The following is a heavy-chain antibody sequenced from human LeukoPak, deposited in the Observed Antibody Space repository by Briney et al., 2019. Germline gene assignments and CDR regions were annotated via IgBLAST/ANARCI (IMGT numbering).Heavy chain of an antibody. Sequence: PGGSLRLSCAASGFTFSSYGMSWVRQAPGKGLEWVSAISGSGGSTYYADSVKGRFTISRDNSKNTLYLQMNSLRAEDTAVYYCAKGGGRIAAASHFDYWGQGTLVTVSS. V-gene: IGHV3-23*01. CDR2: ISGSGGST. CDR1: GFTFSSYG. CDR3: AKGGGRIAAASHFDY. D-gene: IGHD6-13*01. J-gene: IGHJ4*02.